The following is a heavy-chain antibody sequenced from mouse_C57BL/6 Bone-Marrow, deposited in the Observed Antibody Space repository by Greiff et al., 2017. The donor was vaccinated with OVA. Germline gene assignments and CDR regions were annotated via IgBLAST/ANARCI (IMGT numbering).Heavy chain of an antibody. V-gene: IGHV1-50*01. CDR3: ARDSNFAWFAY. CDR1: GYTFTSYW. Sequence: QVQLQQSGAELVKPGASVKLSCKASGYTFTSYWMQWVKQRPGQGLEWIGEIDPSDSYTNYNQKFTGKATLTVDTSSSTAYMQLSSLTSEDSAVYYCARDSNFAWFAYWGQGTLVTVSA. J-gene: IGHJ3*01. CDR2: IDPSDSYT. D-gene: IGHD2-5*01.